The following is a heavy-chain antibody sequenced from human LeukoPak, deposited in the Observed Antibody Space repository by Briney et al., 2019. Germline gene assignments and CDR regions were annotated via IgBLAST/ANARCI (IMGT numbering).Heavy chain of an antibody. Sequence: PSETLSLTCAVYGGSFSGYYWSWIRQPPGKGLEWIGEINHSGSTNYNPSLKSRVTISVDTSKNQFSLKLSSVTAADTAVYYCARADIAVTMGAFDIWGQGTMATVSS. CDR1: GGSFSGYY. CDR3: ARADIAVTMGAFDI. V-gene: IGHV4-34*01. D-gene: IGHD6-19*01. J-gene: IGHJ3*02. CDR2: INHSGST.